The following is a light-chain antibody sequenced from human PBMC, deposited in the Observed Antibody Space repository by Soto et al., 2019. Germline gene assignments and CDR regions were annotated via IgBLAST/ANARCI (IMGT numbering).Light chain of an antibody. V-gene: IGKV1-39*01. Sequence: DSQMTKSPSSLSASVGDRVTITCLASQSISIYLNWYQQKTGKAHKLLIYAASHLQSGVPSRFSGSGSETDFTLTINSLQPGDFATYYCQQSSSTPYSFGQGTKVDIK. CDR1: QSISIY. J-gene: IGKJ2*03. CDR3: QQSSSTPYS. CDR2: AAS.